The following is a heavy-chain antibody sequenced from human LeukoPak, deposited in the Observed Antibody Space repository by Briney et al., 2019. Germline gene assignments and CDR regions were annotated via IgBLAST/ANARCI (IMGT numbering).Heavy chain of an antibody. D-gene: IGHD2-2*01. CDR1: GFTFSNAW. Sequence: GGSLRLSCAASGFTFSNAWMNWVRQAPGKGLEWVAVIWYDGSNKYYADSVKGRFTISRDNSKNTLYLQMNSLRAEDTAVYYCARLEPAADYYYGMDVWGQGTTVTVSS. CDR2: IWYDGSNK. V-gene: IGHV3-33*08. J-gene: IGHJ6*02. CDR3: ARLEPAADYYYGMDV.